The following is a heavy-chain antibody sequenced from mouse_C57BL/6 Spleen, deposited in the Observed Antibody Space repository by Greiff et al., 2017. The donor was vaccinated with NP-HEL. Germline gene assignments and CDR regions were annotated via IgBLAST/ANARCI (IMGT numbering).Heavy chain of an antibody. Sequence: QVQLKQPGAELVKPGASVKLSCKASGYTFTSYWMQWVKQRPGQGLEWIGEIDPSDSYTNYNQKFKGKATLTVDTSSSTAYMQLSSLTSEDSAVYYCARRVVAYYFDYWGQGTTLTVSS. CDR3: ARRVVAYYFDY. D-gene: IGHD1-1*01. CDR1: GYTFTSYW. CDR2: IDPSDSYT. V-gene: IGHV1-50*01. J-gene: IGHJ2*01.